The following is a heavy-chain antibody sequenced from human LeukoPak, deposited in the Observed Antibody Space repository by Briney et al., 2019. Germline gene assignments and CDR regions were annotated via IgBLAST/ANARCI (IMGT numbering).Heavy chain of an antibody. CDR2: INHSGST. V-gene: IGHV4-34*01. J-gene: IGHJ4*02. CDR1: GGSFSGYY. D-gene: IGHD6-19*01. CDR3: ARGLPPIRYSSGRAFDY. Sequence: PSETLSLTCAVYGGSFSGYYWSWIRQPPGKGLEWIGEINHSGSTNYNPSLKSRVTISVDTSKNQFSLRLSSVTAADTAVYYCARGLPPIRYSSGRAFDYWGQGTLVTVSS.